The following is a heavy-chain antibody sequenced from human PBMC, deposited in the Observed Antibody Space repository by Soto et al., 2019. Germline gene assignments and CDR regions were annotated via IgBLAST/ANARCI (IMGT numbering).Heavy chain of an antibody. D-gene: IGHD4-17*01. V-gene: IGHV3-30*18. J-gene: IGHJ6*02. CDR2: ISYDGSNK. Sequence: GGSLRRACGGSGFTFSSYGMHWIRQAPGEELEWVAVISYDGSNKYYADSVKGRFTISRDNSKNTLYLQMNSLRAEDTAVYYCAKERSRHAVFYYYGMDVWGQGTTVTVSS. CDR1: GFTFSSYG. CDR3: AKERSRHAVFYYYGMDV.